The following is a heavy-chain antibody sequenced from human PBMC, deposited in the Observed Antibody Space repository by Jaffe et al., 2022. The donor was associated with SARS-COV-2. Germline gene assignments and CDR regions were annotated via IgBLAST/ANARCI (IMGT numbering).Heavy chain of an antibody. D-gene: IGHD1-20*01. V-gene: IGHV3-64D*09. CDR3: VKDQRWGNWNSPTFDY. Sequence: EVQLVESGGGLVQPGGSLRLSCSASGFIFRTYAMHWVRQAPGRGLEYVSGISSDGDSTYHADSVKGRFTISRDTSKKTLFLQMSSLRPDDTAVYYCVKDQRWGNWNSPTFDYWGQGTLVTVSS. CDR2: ISSDGDST. CDR1: GFIFRTYA. J-gene: IGHJ4*02.